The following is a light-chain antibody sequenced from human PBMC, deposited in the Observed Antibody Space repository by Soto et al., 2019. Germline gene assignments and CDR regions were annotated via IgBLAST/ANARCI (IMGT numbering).Light chain of an antibody. CDR1: SSNIGGNS. V-gene: IGLV1-51*01. CDR3: GYWDSSLSAYV. CDR2: DDD. J-gene: IGLJ1*01. Sequence: QSVMTQPPSVSAAPGQKGTISCSGRSSNIGGNSVSWYQQLPGTAPKLLIYDDDKRPSGIPDRFSGSKSGTSATLGITGFQTGDEADYYCGYWDSSLSAYVFATGTKVTVL.